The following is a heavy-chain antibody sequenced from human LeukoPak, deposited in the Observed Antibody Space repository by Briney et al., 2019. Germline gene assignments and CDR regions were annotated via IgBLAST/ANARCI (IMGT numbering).Heavy chain of an antibody. Sequence: GRSLRLSCAASGFAFSSYGMHWVRQAPGKGLEWVAIIWYDATNQYYADSVEGRFTISRDNSKNTLYLQLSSLRAEDTAVYYCARDRGDCSGGSCYSDYFDYWGQGALVTVSS. CDR2: IWYDATNQ. D-gene: IGHD2-15*01. CDR1: GFAFSSYG. CDR3: ARDRGDCSGGSCYSDYFDY. V-gene: IGHV3-33*01. J-gene: IGHJ4*02.